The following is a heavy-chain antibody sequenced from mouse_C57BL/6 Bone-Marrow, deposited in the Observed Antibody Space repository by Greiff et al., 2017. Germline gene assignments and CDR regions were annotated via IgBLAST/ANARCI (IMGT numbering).Heavy chain of an antibody. CDR2: IDPSDSYT. CDR1: GYTFTSYW. V-gene: IGHV1-69*01. Sequence: VQLQQPGAELVMPGASVKLSCKASGYTFTSYWMHWVKQRPGQGLEWIGEIDPSDSYTNYNQKFKGKSTLTVDKSSSTAYMQLSSLTSEDSAVYYCARNYYGSSYRGYWYFDDWGTGTRVTVSS. D-gene: IGHD1-1*01. CDR3: ARNYYGSSYRGYWYFDD. J-gene: IGHJ1*03.